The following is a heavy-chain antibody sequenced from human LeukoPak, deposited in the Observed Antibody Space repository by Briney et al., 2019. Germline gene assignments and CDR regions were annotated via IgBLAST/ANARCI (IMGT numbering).Heavy chain of an antibody. D-gene: IGHD4-17*01. V-gene: IGHV4-61*05. CDR2: IYYSGST. J-gene: IGHJ4*02. CDR3: ARLSGAEGSRDY. Sequence: TSETLSLTCTVSGGSISSSSYYWSWIRQPPGKGLEWIGYIYYSGSTNYNPSLKSRVTISVDTSKNQFSLKLSSVTAADTAVYYCARLSGAEGSRDYWGQGTLVTVSS. CDR1: GGSISSSSYY.